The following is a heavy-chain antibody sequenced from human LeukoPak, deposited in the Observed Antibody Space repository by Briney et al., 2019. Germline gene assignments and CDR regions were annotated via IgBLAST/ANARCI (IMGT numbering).Heavy chain of an antibody. CDR1: GFTVSSNY. CDR3: AREGGSCYFDY. D-gene: IGHD2-15*01. J-gene: IGHJ4*02. Sequence: GGSLRLSCAASGFTVSSNYMSWVRQAPGKGLEWVSVIYSGGSTYYADSVKGRFTISRDNSKNTLYLLMNSLRAEDTAVYYCAREGGSCYFDYWGQGTLVTVSS. V-gene: IGHV3-66*02. CDR2: IYSGGST.